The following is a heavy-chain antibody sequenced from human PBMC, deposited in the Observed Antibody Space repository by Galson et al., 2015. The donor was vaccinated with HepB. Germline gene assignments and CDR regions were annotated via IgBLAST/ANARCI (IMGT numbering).Heavy chain of an antibody. J-gene: IGHJ4*02. CDR2: IYPGDSDT. Sequence: QSGAEVKKPGESLKISCKGSGYSFTSYWIGWVRQMPGKGLEWMGIIYPGDSDTRYSPSFQGQVTISADKSISTAYLQWSSLKASDTAMYYCARSRYCSGGSCYSGFDYWGQGTLVTVSS. CDR1: GYSFTSYW. CDR3: ARSRYCSGGSCYSGFDY. D-gene: IGHD2-15*01. V-gene: IGHV5-51*01.